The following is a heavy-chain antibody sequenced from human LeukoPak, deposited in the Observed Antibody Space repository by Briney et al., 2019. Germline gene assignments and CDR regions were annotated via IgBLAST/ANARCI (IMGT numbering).Heavy chain of an antibody. CDR1: GGTFSSYA. CDR3: ARGARAMGGHYMDV. Sequence: SVKVSCKASGGTFSSYAISWVRQTPGQGREWMGRIIPIFGTANYTQKFQGRVTITTDESTSTAYMELSSLRSEDTAVYYCARGARAMGGHYMDVWGKGTTVTVSS. CDR2: IIPIFGTA. V-gene: IGHV1-69*05. D-gene: IGHD5-18*01. J-gene: IGHJ6*03.